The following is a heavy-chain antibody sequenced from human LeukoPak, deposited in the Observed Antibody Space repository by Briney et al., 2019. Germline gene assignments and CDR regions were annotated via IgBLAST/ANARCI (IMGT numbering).Heavy chain of an antibody. CDR2: ISGSGGST. J-gene: IGHJ6*03. D-gene: IGHD2-15*01. CDR3: AKNVGGAGTTLNYYYYYMDV. V-gene: IGHV3-23*01. CDR1: GFTFSSYA. Sequence: GGSLRLSCAASGFTFSSYAMSWVRQAPGKGLEWFSAISGSGGSTYYADSVKGRFTISRDNSKNTLYLQMNSLRAEDTAVYYCAKNVGGAGTTLNYYYYYMDVWGKGTTVTVSS.